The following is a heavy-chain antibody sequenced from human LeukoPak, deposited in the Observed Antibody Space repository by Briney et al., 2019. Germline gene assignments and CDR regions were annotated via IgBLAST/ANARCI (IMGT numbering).Heavy chain of an antibody. CDR1: GGSISSYY. Sequence: SETLSLTCTVSGGSISSYYWSWIRQPPGKGLEWIGYIYYSGSTNYNPSLKSRVTISVDTSKNQFSLTLSSVTAADTAVYYCARGGPHLTFPFWGQGTLATASS. CDR3: ARGGPHLTFPF. V-gene: IGHV4-59*01. J-gene: IGHJ4*02. D-gene: IGHD4/OR15-4a*01. CDR2: IYYSGST.